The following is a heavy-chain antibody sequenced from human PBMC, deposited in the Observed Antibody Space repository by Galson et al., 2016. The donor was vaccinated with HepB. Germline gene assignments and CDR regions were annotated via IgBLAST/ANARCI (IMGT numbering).Heavy chain of an antibody. D-gene: IGHD3-3*01. J-gene: IGHJ6*02. V-gene: IGHV3-30*04. CDR3: ARVQTLVTIFGDYGTDV. Sequence: SLRLSCAASGFSFSNYAMHWVRQAPGKGLECVAIVSYDGRYKYYADSVKGRFTISRDNSKNTLYLQMNSLRADDTALYYCARVQTLVTIFGDYGTDVWGQGTTVTVSS. CDR2: VSYDGRYK. CDR1: GFSFSNYA.